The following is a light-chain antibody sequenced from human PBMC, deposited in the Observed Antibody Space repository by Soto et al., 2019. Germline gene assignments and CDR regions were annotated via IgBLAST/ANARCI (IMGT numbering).Light chain of an antibody. CDR2: LNRDGSH. CDR1: SGHSDYG. V-gene: IGLV4-69*01. CDR3: QTRDTVVV. Sequence: QPVLTQSPSASASLGASVKLTCTLSSGHSDYGIAWHQQQPDKGPRYLMKLNRDGSHTKGDGIPDRFSGSNSGADRYLIISSLQSDDDADYCCQTRDTVVVFGGGTKLTVL. J-gene: IGLJ2*01.